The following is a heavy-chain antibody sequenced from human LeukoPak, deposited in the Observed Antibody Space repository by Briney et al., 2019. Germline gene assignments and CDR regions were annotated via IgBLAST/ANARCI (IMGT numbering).Heavy chain of an antibody. J-gene: IGHJ4*02. CDR1: GFTFITYA. D-gene: IGHD3-22*01. Sequence: GGSLRLSCVASGFTFITYAMSWVRQAPGKGLEWVSSISGSGGSTYYADSVRGRFTISRDNAKNSLYLQMNSLRAEDTALYYCAKAGDDSSGYYFDYWGQGTLVTVSS. CDR2: ISGSGGST. CDR3: AKAGDDSSGYYFDY. V-gene: IGHV3-23*01.